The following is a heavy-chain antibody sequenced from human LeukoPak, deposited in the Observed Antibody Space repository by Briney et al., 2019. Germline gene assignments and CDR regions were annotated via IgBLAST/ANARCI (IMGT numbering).Heavy chain of an antibody. CDR1: GGSISSSNW. J-gene: IGHJ4*02. V-gene: IGHV4-4*02. D-gene: IGHD2-2*01. Sequence: SGTLSLTCAVSGGSISSSNWWSWVRQPPGKGLEWIGEIYHSGSTNYNPSLKSRVTISVDKSKNQSSLKLSSVTAADTAVYYCARAYCSSTSCYAGVDYWGQGTLVTVSS. CDR3: ARAYCSSTSCYAGVDY. CDR2: IYHSGST.